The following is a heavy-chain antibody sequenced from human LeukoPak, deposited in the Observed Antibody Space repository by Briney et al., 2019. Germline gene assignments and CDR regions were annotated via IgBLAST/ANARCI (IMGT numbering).Heavy chain of an antibody. V-gene: IGHV4-59*01. J-gene: IGHJ4*02. CDR2: IYYRGST. CDR1: GGSISSYY. D-gene: IGHD2/OR15-2a*01. CDR3: ARSQATEYDY. Sequence: SETLSLTCTVSGGSISSYYWSWIRQPPGKGLEWIGYIYYRGSTNYNPSLKSRVTISVDTSKNQFSLKLSSVTAADTAVYYCARSQATEYDYWGQGTLVTVSS.